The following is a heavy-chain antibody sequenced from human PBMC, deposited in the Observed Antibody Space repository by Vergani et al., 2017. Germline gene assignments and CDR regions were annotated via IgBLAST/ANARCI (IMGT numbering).Heavy chain of an antibody. J-gene: IGHJ4*02. D-gene: IGHD2-2*01. CDR2: IYYSGST. CDR1: GGSISSYY. CDR3: ARDSTSASHDY. V-gene: IGHV4-59*01. Sequence: QVQLQESGPGLVKPSETLSLTCTVSGGSISSYYWSWIRQPPGKGLEWIGYIYYSGSTNYNPSLKSRVTISVDTSKNQFSLKLSSVTAADTAVYYCARDSTSASHDYWGQGTLVTVSS.